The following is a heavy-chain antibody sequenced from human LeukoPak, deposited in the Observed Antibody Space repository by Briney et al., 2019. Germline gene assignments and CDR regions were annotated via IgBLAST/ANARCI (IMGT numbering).Heavy chain of an antibody. D-gene: IGHD2-2*01. V-gene: IGHV3-53*05. CDR3: ARADIVPAGLYYYYMDV. J-gene: IGHJ6*03. Sequence: GGSLRLSSAASGFTVCSNYTSCVCAAPGEGLEWVSVIYSGGSTYYAASVKGRFTISRDNSKNTLYLQMNSLRAEDTAVYYCARADIVPAGLYYYYMDVWGKGTTVTVSS. CDR2: IYSGGST. CDR1: GFTVCSNY.